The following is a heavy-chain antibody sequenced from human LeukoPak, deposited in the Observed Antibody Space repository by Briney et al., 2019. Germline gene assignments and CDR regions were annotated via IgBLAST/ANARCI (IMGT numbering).Heavy chain of an antibody. CDR1: GYSFTSYW. CDR2: IYPGDSDT. Sequence: GESLKISCRGSGYSFTSYWIGWVRQMPGKGLEWMGIIYPGDSDTRYSPSFEGQVTISADRSISTAYLQWSSLKASDTAMYYCARRRDLYSGSYYTFDYWGQGTLVTVSS. J-gene: IGHJ4*02. D-gene: IGHD1-26*01. CDR3: ARRRDLYSGSYYTFDY. V-gene: IGHV5-51*01.